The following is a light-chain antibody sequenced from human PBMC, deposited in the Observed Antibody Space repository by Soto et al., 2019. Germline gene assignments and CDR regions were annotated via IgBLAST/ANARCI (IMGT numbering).Light chain of an antibody. CDR2: WAS. CDR3: QQYYSFPPS. V-gene: IGKV4-1*01. J-gene: IGKJ4*01. CDR1: QSVLYSSTNNNY. Sequence: DIVMTQSPDSLAVSLGERATINCKSSQSVLYSSTNNNYLAWHQQKPGQPPKLLIYWASTRESGVPDRFSGSGSGTDFTLTISSLQAEDVAVYYCQQYYSFPPSFGGGTKVEIK.